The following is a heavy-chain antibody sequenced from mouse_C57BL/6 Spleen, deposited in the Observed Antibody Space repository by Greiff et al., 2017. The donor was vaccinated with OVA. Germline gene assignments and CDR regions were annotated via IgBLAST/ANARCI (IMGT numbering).Heavy chain of an antibody. Sequence: QVHVKQPGAELVRPGTSVKLSCKASGYTFTSYWMHWVKQRPGQGLEWIGVIDPSDSYTNYNQKFKGKATLTVDTSSSTAYMQLSSLTSEDSAVYYCARGDYGNTWFAYWGQGTLVTVSA. V-gene: IGHV1-59*01. CDR1: GYTFTSYW. D-gene: IGHD2-1*01. CDR3: ARGDYGNTWFAY. CDR2: IDPSDSYT. J-gene: IGHJ3*01.